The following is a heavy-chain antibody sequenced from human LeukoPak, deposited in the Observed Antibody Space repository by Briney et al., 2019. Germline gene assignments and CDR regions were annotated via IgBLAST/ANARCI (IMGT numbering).Heavy chain of an antibody. D-gene: IGHD4-17*01. Sequence: PSETLSLTCTVSGGSISSYYWSWIRQPPGKGLEWIGYIYYSGSTNYNPSLKSRVTISVDTSKNQFSLKLSSVTAADTAVYYCARHSLHDYGDYYFDYWGQGTLVTVSS. CDR2: IYYSGST. CDR1: GGSISSYY. J-gene: IGHJ4*02. CDR3: ARHSLHDYGDYYFDY. V-gene: IGHV4-59*08.